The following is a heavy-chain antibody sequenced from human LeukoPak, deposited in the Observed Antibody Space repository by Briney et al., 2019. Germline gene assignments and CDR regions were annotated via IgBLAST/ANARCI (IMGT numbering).Heavy chain of an antibody. CDR1: GYTLTELS. D-gene: IGHD2-2*01. CDR3: ARTLRYCSSTSCLNRAFDI. Sequence: ASVKVSCKVSGYTLTELSMHWVRQAPGKGLEWMGGFDPEDGETIYAQKFQGRVTMTEDTSTDTAYMELSSLRSEDTAVYYCARTLRYCSSTSCLNRAFDIWGQGTMVTVSS. V-gene: IGHV1-24*01. CDR2: FDPEDGET. J-gene: IGHJ3*02.